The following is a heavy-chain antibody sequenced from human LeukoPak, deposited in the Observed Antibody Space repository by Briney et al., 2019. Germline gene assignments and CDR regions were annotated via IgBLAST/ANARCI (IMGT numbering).Heavy chain of an antibody. Sequence: PGGSLRLSCAASGFTFSSYAMHWVRQAPGKGLEWVAVISYDGSNKYYADSVKGRFTISRDNSKNTLYLQTNSLRAEDTAVYYCARTYQTGVDYLDYWGQGTLVTVSS. D-gene: IGHD2-2*01. CDR1: GFTFSSYA. CDR2: ISYDGSNK. V-gene: IGHV3-30-3*01. CDR3: ARTYQTGVDYLDY. J-gene: IGHJ4*02.